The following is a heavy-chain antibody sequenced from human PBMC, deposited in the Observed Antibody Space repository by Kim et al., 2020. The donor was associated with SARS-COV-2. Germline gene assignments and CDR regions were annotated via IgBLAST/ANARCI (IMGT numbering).Heavy chain of an antibody. Sequence: SETLSLTCTVSGGSISSYYWSWIRQPAGKGLERIGRIYTSGSTNYNPSLKSRVTMSVDTSKNQFSLKLGSVTAADTAVYYCARAGIVVVPAAIRYYYYGMDVWGQGTTVTVSS. CDR2: IYTSGST. CDR1: GGSISSYY. D-gene: IGHD2-2*01. J-gene: IGHJ6*02. V-gene: IGHV4-4*07. CDR3: ARAGIVVVPAAIRYYYYGMDV.